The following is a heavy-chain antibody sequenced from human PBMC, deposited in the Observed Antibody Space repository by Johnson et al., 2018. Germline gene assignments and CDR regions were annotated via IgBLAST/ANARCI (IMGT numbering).Heavy chain of an antibody. CDR2: IWSDARDQ. J-gene: IGHJ3*02. Sequence: QVQLVESGGGVVQPGRSLRLSCAASGFTFSSYGMHWVRQAPGKGLEWVAFIWSDARDQKYAESVKGRFTISRDNSQNTLYLQMISLRAEDTAVYYCARRSIALTGNDAFDMWGQGTMVTVSS. V-gene: IGHV3-33*01. CDR1: GFTFSSYG. CDR3: ARRSIALTGNDAFDM. D-gene: IGHD3-9*01.